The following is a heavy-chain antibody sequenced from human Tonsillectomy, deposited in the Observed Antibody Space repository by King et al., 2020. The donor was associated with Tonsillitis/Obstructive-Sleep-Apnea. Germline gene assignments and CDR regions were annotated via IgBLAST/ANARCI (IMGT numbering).Heavy chain of an antibody. J-gene: IGHJ4*02. V-gene: IGHV3-7*01. CDR3: AREGGHGMGFDY. D-gene: IGHD3-16*01. CDR1: GFTISSYW. CDR2: IKQDGSEK. Sequence: VQLVESGGGLVQSGGSLRLSCAASGFTISSYWMSWVRQAPGKGLEWVANIKQDGSEKHYVDSVKGRFTISRDNAKNSLYLQLNSLRAEDTAVYYCAREGGHGMGFDYWGQGTLVTESS.